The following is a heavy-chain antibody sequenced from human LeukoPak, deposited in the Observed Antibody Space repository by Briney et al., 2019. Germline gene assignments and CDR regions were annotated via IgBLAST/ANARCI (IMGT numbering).Heavy chain of an antibody. CDR1: GFIFSDDN. CDR2: ISSGSSTI. Sequence: PGGSLRLSCAASGFIFSDDNMNWVRQAPGKGLEWVSYISSGSSTIYYADSVEGRFTISRDNAKNTLYLQMNGLKAEDTAVYYCAKDLLRFLEWLSHTDFDYWGQGTLVTVSS. CDR3: AKDLLRFLEWLSHTDFDY. V-gene: IGHV3-48*01. D-gene: IGHD3-3*01. J-gene: IGHJ4*02.